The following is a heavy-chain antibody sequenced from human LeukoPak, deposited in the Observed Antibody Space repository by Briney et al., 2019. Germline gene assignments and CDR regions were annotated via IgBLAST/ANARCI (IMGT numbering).Heavy chain of an antibody. Sequence: SETLSLTCAVYGGSFSGYYWSWIRQPPGKGLEWIGRIYTSGSTNYNPSLKSRVTMSVDTSKNQFSLKLSSVTAADTAVYYCAREAPARYGENFDYWGQGTLVTVSS. CDR2: IYTSGST. J-gene: IGHJ4*02. CDR1: GGSFSGYY. CDR3: AREAPARYGENFDY. D-gene: IGHD3-9*01. V-gene: IGHV4-59*10.